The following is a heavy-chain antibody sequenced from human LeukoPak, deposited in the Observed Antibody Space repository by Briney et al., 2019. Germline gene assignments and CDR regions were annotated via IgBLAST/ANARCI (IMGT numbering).Heavy chain of an antibody. D-gene: IGHD3-10*01. CDR3: AKLAKYFYGSETYYFFEH. Sequence: GGSLRLSCAASGFTFSNYWMSWVRQAPGKGLEWVANINQDGSAKYYVDSMEGRFTISRDNAKNSLYLQMNSLRAEDTAMYYCAKLAKYFYGSETYYFFEHWGQGIPVTASS. J-gene: IGHJ4*02. V-gene: IGHV3-7*01. CDR2: INQDGSAK. CDR1: GFTFSNYW.